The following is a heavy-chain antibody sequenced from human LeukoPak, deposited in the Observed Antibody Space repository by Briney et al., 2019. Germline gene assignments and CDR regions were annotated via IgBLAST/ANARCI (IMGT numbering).Heavy chain of an antibody. CDR1: GGSFSGYY. V-gene: IGHV4-34*01. D-gene: IGHD6-19*01. Sequence: SETLSLTCAVYGGSFSGYYWSWIRQPPGKGLEWIGEINHSGSTNYNPSLKSRVTISVDTSRNQFSLKLSSVTAADTAVYYCARDKWLVLRAFDIWGQGTMVTVSS. J-gene: IGHJ3*02. CDR2: INHSGST. CDR3: ARDKWLVLRAFDI.